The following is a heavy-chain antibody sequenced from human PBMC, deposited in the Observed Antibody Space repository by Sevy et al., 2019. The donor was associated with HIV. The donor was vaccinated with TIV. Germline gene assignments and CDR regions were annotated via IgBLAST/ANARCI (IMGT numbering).Heavy chain of an antibody. CDR1: GFSFTSYE. CDR2: ISSRGTTI. CDR3: ARTGIGISGLTGAMDV. D-gene: IGHD2-15*01. Sequence: GGSLRLSCAASGFSFTSYEIYWVRQAPGMGLEWVSYISSRGTTIYYADSVKGRFTISRDNAKNSLFLQMNSLRADDTAVYYCARTGIGISGLTGAMDVWGQWTTVTVSS. J-gene: IGHJ6*02. V-gene: IGHV3-48*03.